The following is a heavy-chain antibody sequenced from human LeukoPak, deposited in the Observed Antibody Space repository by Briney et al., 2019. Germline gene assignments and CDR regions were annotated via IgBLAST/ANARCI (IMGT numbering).Heavy chain of an antibody. V-gene: IGHV3-48*01. J-gene: IGHJ4*01. Sequence: GGSLRLSCAASGFTFSSYSMNWGRQAPGKGLEWVSYISSSRSTIYYADSVKGRFTISRDNAKNSLYLQMNSLRAEDTAVYYCARDDRDISTFRFDYWGHGILVTVSS. D-gene: IGHD3-16*02. CDR3: ARDDRDISTFRFDY. CDR1: GFTFSSYS. CDR2: ISSSRSTI.